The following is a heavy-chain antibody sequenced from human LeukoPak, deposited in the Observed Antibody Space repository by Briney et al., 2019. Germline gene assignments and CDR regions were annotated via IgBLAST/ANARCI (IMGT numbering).Heavy chain of an antibody. Sequence: SGTLSLTCAVSGGSISSTNWWSWVRQPPGKGLEWIGEIFQSGRTNYNPSLKSRVTISVDKSRNQFSLKLSSVTAADTAVYYCARENGCSGGSCYYFDYWGQGTLVTVSS. J-gene: IGHJ4*02. CDR3: ARENGCSGGSCYYFDY. CDR2: IFQSGRT. V-gene: IGHV4-4*02. CDR1: GGSISSTNW. D-gene: IGHD2-15*01.